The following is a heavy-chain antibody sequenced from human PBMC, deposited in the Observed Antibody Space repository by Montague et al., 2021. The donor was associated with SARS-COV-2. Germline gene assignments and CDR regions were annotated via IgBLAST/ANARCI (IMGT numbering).Heavy chain of an antibody. CDR1: GFTFSSYW. Sequence: SLRLSCAASGFTFSSYWMHWVRQAPGKGLVWVSRINSDGSSTSYADSVKGRFTISRDNAKNTLYLQMNSLRAEDTAVYYCARDTYGSGSYLFYYYSGMDDWGQGTTVTVPS. J-gene: IGHJ6*02. CDR3: ARDTYGSGSYLFYYYSGMDD. V-gene: IGHV3-74*01. CDR2: INSDGSST. D-gene: IGHD3-10*01.